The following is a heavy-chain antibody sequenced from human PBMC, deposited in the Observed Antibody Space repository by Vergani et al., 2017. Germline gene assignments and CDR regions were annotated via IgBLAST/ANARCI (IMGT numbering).Heavy chain of an antibody. J-gene: IGHJ4*02. Sequence: EVQLVESGGDLVQPGRSLRLSCTASGFTFGYYAMDWFRQAPGRGLEWVGGIRSKAYGQATKYAASVKGRFTISSDDSKNIAYLQMTNLQTEDTAMYYCVRDQDTMLRGRDALDIWGQGTLVGVSS. CDR2: IRSKAYGQAT. CDR3: VRDQDTMLRGRDALDI. D-gene: IGHD3-10*01. V-gene: IGHV3-49*03. CDR1: GFTFGYYA.